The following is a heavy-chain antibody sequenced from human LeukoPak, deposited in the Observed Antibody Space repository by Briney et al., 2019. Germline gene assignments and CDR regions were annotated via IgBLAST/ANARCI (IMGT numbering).Heavy chain of an antibody. Sequence: HAGGALRLSCAASGFTFSAFAMHWVRQAPGKGLEWVAVIWFDGSNHYYADSVKGRFTISRDNSKNTLYLQMNSLRAEDTAVYYCAKGGYSGLSGDCCRTEPFDYWGQGTLVTVSS. CDR2: IWFDGSNH. CDR1: GFTFSAFA. V-gene: IGHV3-30*02. CDR3: AKGGYSGLSGDCCRTEPFDY. J-gene: IGHJ4*02. D-gene: IGHD2-21*02.